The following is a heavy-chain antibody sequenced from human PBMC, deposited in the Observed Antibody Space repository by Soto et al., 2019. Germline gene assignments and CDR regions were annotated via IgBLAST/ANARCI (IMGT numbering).Heavy chain of an antibody. V-gene: IGHV4-34*01. J-gene: IGHJ5*02. CDR3: ARVPDR. Sequence: PSVPLRLTRTVSGGTIRNLYWSWIRQSPGKGLEWIGQINYSGSTKYNPSLKSRVTISVDTSKKQFPLELSSVTAADTAVCYCARVPDRWGQGTLVTVSS. CDR2: INYSGST. D-gene: IGHD2-2*01. CDR1: GGTIRNLY.